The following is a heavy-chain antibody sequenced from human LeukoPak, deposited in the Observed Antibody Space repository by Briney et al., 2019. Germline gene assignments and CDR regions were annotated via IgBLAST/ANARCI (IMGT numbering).Heavy chain of an antibody. J-gene: IGHJ3*02. CDR2: INAGNGNT. CDR3: ARVGRIAVAGSFGAFDI. V-gene: IGHV1-3*01. CDR1: GYTFTSYA. Sequence: ASVKVSCKASGYTFTSYAMHWVRQAPGQRLEWMGRINAGNGNTKYSQKFQGRVTITRDTSASTAYMELSSLRSEDTAVYYCARVGRIAVAGSFGAFDIWGQGTMVTVSS. D-gene: IGHD6-19*01.